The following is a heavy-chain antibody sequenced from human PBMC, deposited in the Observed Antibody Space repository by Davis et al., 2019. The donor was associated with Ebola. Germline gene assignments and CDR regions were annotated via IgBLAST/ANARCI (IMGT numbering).Heavy chain of an antibody. CDR1: GFTFSNYW. D-gene: IGHD3-3*01. V-gene: IGHV3-48*02. CDR3: ARGIYDFWSGYHDAFDI. Sequence: GESLKISCTASGFTFSNYWMNWVRQAPGKGLEWVSYISSSSSTIYYADSVKGRFTISRDNAKNSLYLQMNSLRDEDTAVYYCARGIYDFWSGYHDAFDIWGQGTMVTVSS. CDR2: ISSSSSTI. J-gene: IGHJ3*02.